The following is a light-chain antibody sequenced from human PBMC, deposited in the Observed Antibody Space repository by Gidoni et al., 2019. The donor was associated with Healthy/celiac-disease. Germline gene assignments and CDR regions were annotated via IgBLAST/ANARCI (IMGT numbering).Light chain of an antibody. CDR2: AAS. CDR1: QSISSY. J-gene: IGKJ1*01. V-gene: IGKV1-39*01. CDR3: QQSYSTPWT. Sequence: DSQRTQSPSSLSASVGDRVTITCRASQSISSYLNWYQQKPGKAPKLLIYAASSLQHGVPSRFSGSGSGTDFTLTISSLQPEDFATYYCQQSYSTPWTFGQGTKVEIK.